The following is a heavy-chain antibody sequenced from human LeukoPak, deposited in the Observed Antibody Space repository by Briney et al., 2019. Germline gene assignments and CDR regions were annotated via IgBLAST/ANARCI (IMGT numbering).Heavy chain of an antibody. V-gene: IGHV3-23*01. Sequence: PGGSLRLSCAASGFTFSSSGMSWVRQAPGKGLDWVSDISSKGDTTYYAESVKGRFTISRDNSKNTLYLQMNSLRAEDTAVYYCARAIAAAGLYFDYWGQGTLVTVSS. CDR2: ISSKGDTT. J-gene: IGHJ4*02. CDR3: ARAIAAAGLYFDY. CDR1: GFTFSSSG. D-gene: IGHD6-13*01.